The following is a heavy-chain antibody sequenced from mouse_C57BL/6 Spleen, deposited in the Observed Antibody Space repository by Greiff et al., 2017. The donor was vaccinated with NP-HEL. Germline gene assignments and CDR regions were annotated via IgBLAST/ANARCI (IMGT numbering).Heavy chain of an antibody. J-gene: IGHJ2*01. CDR2: IHPNSGST. V-gene: IGHV1-64*01. D-gene: IGHD4-1*01. Sequence: VQLQQPGAELVKPGASVKLSCKASGYTFTSYWMHWVKQRPGQGLEWIGMIHPNSGSTNYNEKFKSKATLTVDKSSSTAYMQLSSLTSEDSAVYYCARSQTGTRYFDYWGQGTTLTVSS. CDR3: ARSQTGTRYFDY. CDR1: GYTFTSYW.